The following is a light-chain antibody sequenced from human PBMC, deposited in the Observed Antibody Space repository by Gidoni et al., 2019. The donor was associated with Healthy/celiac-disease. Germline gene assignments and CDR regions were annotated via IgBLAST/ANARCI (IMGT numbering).Light chain of an antibody. J-gene: IGLJ3*02. CDR3: AAWDDSLNVWV. CDR1: SSNIGSNT. V-gene: IGLV1-44*01. CDR2: TNN. Sequence: SVLTQPPSASGPPGQRVTISCSGSSSNIGSNTVHWYQQLPGTAPKLLIYTNNQRPSGVPDRFSGSKSGTSASLAISGLQSEDEADYYCAAWDDSLNVWVFGGGTKLTVL.